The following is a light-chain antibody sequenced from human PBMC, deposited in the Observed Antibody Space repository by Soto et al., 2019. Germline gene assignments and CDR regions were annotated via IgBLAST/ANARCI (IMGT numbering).Light chain of an antibody. J-gene: IGKJ5*01. CDR2: AAS. V-gene: IGKV1-9*01. Sequence: DIQLTQSPSFLAASVGDRVTITCRASQGISSNLAWYQQKPGKAPKLLICAASTLQSGVPSRFSGSGSGTEFTLTISSLQPEDSATYYCQQLNSYPITFGQGTRLEMK. CDR1: QGISSN. CDR3: QQLNSYPIT.